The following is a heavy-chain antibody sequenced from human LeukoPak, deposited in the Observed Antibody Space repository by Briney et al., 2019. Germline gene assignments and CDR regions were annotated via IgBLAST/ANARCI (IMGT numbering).Heavy chain of an antibody. CDR2: IYTSGST. D-gene: IGHD2-21*02. CDR1: GGSISSGDYY. CDR3: ARVTGGDSNWFDP. Sequence: SETLSLTCTVSGGSISSGDYYWSWIRQPAGKGLEWIGRIYTSGSTNYNPSLESRVTISVDTSKNQFSLKLSSVTAADTAVYYCARVTGGDSNWFDPWGQGTLVTVSS. V-gene: IGHV4-61*02. J-gene: IGHJ5*02.